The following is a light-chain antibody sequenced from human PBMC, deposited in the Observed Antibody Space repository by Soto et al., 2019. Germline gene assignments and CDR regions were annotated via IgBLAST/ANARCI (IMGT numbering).Light chain of an antibody. J-gene: IGKJ4*01. V-gene: IGKV1-12*01. CDR2: VAS. CDR3: QQANSFPLT. Sequence: DIPVTQSPSSVSASVGDRVTITCRASQDISSWLAWYQQKPGKAPKLLIYVASSLQSGVPSRFSGSGSGTDFSLTITSLQPEDFASYYCQQANSFPLTFGGGTKVEIK. CDR1: QDISSW.